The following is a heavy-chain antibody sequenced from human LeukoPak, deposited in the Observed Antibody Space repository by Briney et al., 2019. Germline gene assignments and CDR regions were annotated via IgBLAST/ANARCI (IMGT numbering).Heavy chain of an antibody. Sequence: GGSLRLSCAASGFTFSSYGMHWVRQAPGKGLEWVAFIRYDGSNKYYADSVKGRFTISRDNSKNTLYLQMNSLRAEDTAVYYCAKDNKQLQAFDIWGQGTMVTVSS. D-gene: IGHD4-11*01. CDR2: IRYDGSNK. CDR3: AKDNKQLQAFDI. CDR1: GFTFSSYG. J-gene: IGHJ3*02. V-gene: IGHV3-30*02.